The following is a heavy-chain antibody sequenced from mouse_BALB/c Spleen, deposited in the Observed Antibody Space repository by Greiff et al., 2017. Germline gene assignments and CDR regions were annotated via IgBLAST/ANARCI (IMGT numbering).Heavy chain of an antibody. Sequence: EVHLVESGGGLVQPGGSRKLSCAASGFTFSSFGMHWVRQAPEKGLEWVAYISSGSSTIYYADTVKGRFTISRDNPKNTLFLQMTSLRSEDTAMYYCARVSFAYWGQGTLVTVSA. CDR2: ISSGSSTI. CDR3: ARVSFAY. CDR1: GFTFSSFG. J-gene: IGHJ3*01. V-gene: IGHV5-17*02.